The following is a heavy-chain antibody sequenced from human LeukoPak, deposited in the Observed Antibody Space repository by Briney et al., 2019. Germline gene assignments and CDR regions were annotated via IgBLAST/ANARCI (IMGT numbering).Heavy chain of an antibody. Sequence: GGSLRLSCAASGFTFSDYAMHWVRQAPGKGLEWAALISYDGSDKYYADSVKGRFTISRDNSKSTLYLQMNSLRPDDTTVHYCVRGRYYYDSSGYLDYWGQGTLVTVSS. CDR2: ISYDGSDK. V-gene: IGHV3-30-3*01. CDR3: VRGRYYYDSSGYLDY. D-gene: IGHD3-22*01. CDR1: GFTFSDYA. J-gene: IGHJ4*02.